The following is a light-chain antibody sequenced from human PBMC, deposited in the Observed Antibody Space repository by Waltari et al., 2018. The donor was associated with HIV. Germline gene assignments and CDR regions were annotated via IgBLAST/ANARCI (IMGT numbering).Light chain of an antibody. CDR2: DES. CDR3: QQYNNWQGT. CDR1: QSVSSN. Sequence: IVMTQSPATLSLSPGERASLSCRASQSVSSNLAWYQQKLGQAPRLLIYDESTRATGIPVRFSGSGSGTEFTLTISSLQSEDFAVYYCQQYNNWQGTFGQGTKLEIK. J-gene: IGKJ2*02. V-gene: IGKV3-15*01.